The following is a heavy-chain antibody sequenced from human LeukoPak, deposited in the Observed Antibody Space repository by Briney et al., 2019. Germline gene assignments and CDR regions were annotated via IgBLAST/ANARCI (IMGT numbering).Heavy chain of an antibody. Sequence: PGGSLRLSCAASGFTFSSCWMSWVRQAPGKGLEWVANIKQDGSEKYYVDSVKGRFTISRDNAKNSLYLQMNSLRAEDTAVYYCARAPPPCSGGSCYSGRYYYYYYYMDVRGKGTTVTVSS. CDR3: ARAPPPCSGGSCYSGRYYYYYYYMDV. CDR2: IKQDGSEK. J-gene: IGHJ6*03. V-gene: IGHV3-7*01. CDR1: GFTFSSCW. D-gene: IGHD2-15*01.